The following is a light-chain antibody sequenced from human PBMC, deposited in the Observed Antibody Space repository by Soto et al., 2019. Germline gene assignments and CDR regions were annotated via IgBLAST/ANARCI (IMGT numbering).Light chain of an antibody. J-gene: IGKJ4*01. V-gene: IGKV3-20*01. CDR3: QQYGSSPLT. CDR2: GAS. Sequence: EIVLTQSPGTLSLSPGERATLSCRASESVSDNYLAWYQQRPGQAPRLVIYGASSRASAVPDRFSGSGSGADVTLTISRLEPEDFAVYYCQQYGSSPLTFGGGTKVEIK. CDR1: ESVSDNY.